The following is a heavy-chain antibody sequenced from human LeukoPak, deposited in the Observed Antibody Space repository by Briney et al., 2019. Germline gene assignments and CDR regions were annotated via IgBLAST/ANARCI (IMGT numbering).Heavy chain of an antibody. D-gene: IGHD3-3*01. CDR3: ARAGRFLEWLFSR. V-gene: IGHV1-2*06. CDR2: INPKTGAT. Sequence: GASVKVSCKASGYTFTGHFIHWLRQAPGQGPEWIERINPKTGATYYEQKFQGRVNMTRDTSISTAYMELSRLRSDDTAVYYCARAGRFLEWLFSRWGQGTLVTVSS. CDR1: GYTFTGHF. J-gene: IGHJ4*02.